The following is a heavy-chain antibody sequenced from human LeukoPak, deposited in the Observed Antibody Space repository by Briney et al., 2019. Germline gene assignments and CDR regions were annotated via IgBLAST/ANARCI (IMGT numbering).Heavy chain of an antibody. D-gene: IGHD6-13*01. V-gene: IGHV1-46*01. Sequence: ASVKVSCKASGYTFTSYYMYWVRQAPGQGLEWMGIINPSGGSTSYAQKFQGRVTMTRDMSTSTVYMELSSLRSEDTAVYYCARGIAAAGSGNAFDIWGQGTMVTVSS. CDR1: GYTFTSYY. J-gene: IGHJ3*02. CDR2: INPSGGST. CDR3: ARGIAAAGSGNAFDI.